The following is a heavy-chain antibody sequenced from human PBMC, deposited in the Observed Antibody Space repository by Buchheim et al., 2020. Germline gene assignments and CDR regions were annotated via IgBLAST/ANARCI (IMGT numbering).Heavy chain of an antibody. CDR3: TRRMMTTVVDY. J-gene: IGHJ4*01. Sequence: EVQVVESGGGLVQPGGSLTLSCVGSGLTFSGSAIHWVRQAPGKGLEWVGRIRSKANSHATAYAASVKGRFTISRDDSENTAYLQMNSLKVEDTAVYYCTRRMMTTVVDYWGQGTL. CDR2: IRSKANSHAT. V-gene: IGHV3-73*02. CDR1: GLTFSGSA. D-gene: IGHD4-23*01.